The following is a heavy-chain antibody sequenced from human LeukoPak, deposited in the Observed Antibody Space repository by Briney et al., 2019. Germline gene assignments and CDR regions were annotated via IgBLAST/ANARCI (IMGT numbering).Heavy chain of an antibody. V-gene: IGHV3-74*01. J-gene: IGHJ4*02. CDR2: INPDGSTT. CDR1: GFTFSSYW. Sequence: GGSLRPSCAASGFTFSSYWMHWVRQAPGKGLVWVSRINPDGSTTNYADSVQGRFTISRDNAKNMLYLQMNSLRAEDTAVYYCVRDLRESDFWGQGTLVTVSS. CDR3: VRDLRESDF.